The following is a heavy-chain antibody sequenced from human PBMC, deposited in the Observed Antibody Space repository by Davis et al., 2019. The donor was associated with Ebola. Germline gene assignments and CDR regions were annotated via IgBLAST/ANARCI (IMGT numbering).Heavy chain of an antibody. Sequence: ASVKVSCKASGYIITGYYIHWVRQAPGQGLEWMGWMNPNSGATIYAQRFQGRVTMTRDTSINTAYMELRRLRSDDTALYYCTTGVYGGYAFDIWGLGTLVTVSS. D-gene: IGHD4-23*01. J-gene: IGHJ3*02. V-gene: IGHV1-2*02. CDR1: GYIITGYY. CDR3: TTGVYGGYAFDI. CDR2: MNPNSGAT.